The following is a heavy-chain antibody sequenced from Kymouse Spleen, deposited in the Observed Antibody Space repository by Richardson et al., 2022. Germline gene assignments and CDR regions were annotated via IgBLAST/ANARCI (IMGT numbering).Heavy chain of an antibody. Sequence: QVQLQQWGAGLLKPSETLSLTCAVYGGSFSGYYWSWIRQPPGKGLEWIGEINHSGSTNYNPSLKSRVTISVDTSKNQFSLKLSSVTAADTAVYYCARQSIAARPVYYYYGMDVWGQGTTVTVSS. J-gene: IGHJ6*02. CDR1: GGSFSGYY. CDR2: INHSGST. V-gene: IGHV4-34*01. CDR3: ARQSIAARPVYYYYGMDV. D-gene: IGHD6-6*01.